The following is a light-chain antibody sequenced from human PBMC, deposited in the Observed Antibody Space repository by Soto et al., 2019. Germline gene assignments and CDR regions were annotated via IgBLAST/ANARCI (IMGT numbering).Light chain of an antibody. Sequence: VFPPSPGTLSFSAWASARIYCRSSQSIGKSYLAWFQHKPGQAPRLLIYGASTRATGIPDRFRGSGSGTDFTLTVSRLESEDFAVYYCQQYAESPLTFGGGTKVDIK. CDR2: GAS. J-gene: IGKJ4*01. V-gene: IGKV3-20*01. CDR1: QSIGKSY. CDR3: QQYAESPLT.